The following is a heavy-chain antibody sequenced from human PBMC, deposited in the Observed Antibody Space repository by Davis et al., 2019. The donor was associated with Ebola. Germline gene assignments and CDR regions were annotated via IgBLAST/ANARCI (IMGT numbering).Heavy chain of an antibody. D-gene: IGHD7-27*01. Sequence: GGSLRLSCAASGFTFNIFDMHWVRQAPGRGLEWVAFVRSHGSDDHYADSVKGRFTISRDNSKNTLYLQMNTLRVEDTAVYYCARDLGMGRRVDAFDIWGQGTMVTVSS. V-gene: IGHV3-30*02. CDR1: GFTFNIFD. CDR2: VRSHGSDD. CDR3: ARDLGMGRRVDAFDI. J-gene: IGHJ3*02.